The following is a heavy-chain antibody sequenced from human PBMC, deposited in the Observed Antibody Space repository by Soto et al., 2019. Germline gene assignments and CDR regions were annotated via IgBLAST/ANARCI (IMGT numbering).Heavy chain of an antibody. CDR1: GFTFSDYY. J-gene: IGHJ4*02. CDR3: ARTPDCTNGVCSAGFDY. D-gene: IGHD2-8*01. V-gene: IGHV3-11*06. Sequence: GGSLRLSCAASGFTFSDYYMSWIRQAPGKGLEWVSYISSSSSYTNYADSVKGRFTISRDNAKNSPYLQMNSLRAEDTAVYYCARTPDCTNGVCSAGFDYWGQGTLVTVSS. CDR2: ISSSSSYT.